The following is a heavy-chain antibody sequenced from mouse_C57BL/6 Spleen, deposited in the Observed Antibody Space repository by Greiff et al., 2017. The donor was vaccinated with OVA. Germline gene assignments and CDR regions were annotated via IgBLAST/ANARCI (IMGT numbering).Heavy chain of an antibody. CDR1: GYTFTSYW. D-gene: IGHD3-3*01. J-gene: IGHJ4*01. CDR2: IDPSDSYT. CDR3: ARRDVYCAMDY. Sequence: QVQLQQPGAELVRPGSSVKLSCKASGYTFTSYWMHWVKQRPIQGLEWIGNIDPSDSYTNYNQKFKGKATLTVDTSSSTAYMQLSSLTSEDSAVYYCARRDVYCAMDYWGQGTSVTVSA. V-gene: IGHV1-52*01.